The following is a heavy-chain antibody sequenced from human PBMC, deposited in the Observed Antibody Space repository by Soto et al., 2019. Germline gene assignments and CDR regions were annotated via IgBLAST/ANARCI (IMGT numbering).Heavy chain of an antibody. CDR2: IYPGDSDT. CDR3: ARRVSSSWYPYYYYGMDV. J-gene: IGHJ6*02. CDR1: GYSFTSYW. D-gene: IGHD6-13*01. V-gene: IGHV5-51*03. Sequence: EVQLVQSGAEVKKPGESLKISCKGSGYSFTSYWIGWVRQMPGKGLEWMGIIYPGDSDTRYSPSFQGQVTISADKSISTAYLQWSRLKASDTAMYYCARRVSSSWYPYYYYGMDVWGQGTTVTVSS.